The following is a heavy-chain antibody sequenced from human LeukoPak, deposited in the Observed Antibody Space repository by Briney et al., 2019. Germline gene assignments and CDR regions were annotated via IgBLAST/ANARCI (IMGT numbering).Heavy chain of an antibody. CDR3: ASDRVLIPDGYSHPEYFQH. J-gene: IGHJ1*01. Sequence: GGSLRLSCAASGFTFSSYEMNWVRQAPGKGLEWVSYISSSGSTIYYADSVKGRFTISRDNAKNSLYLQMNSLRAEDTAVYYCASDRVLIPDGYSHPEYFQHWGQGTLVTVSS. CDR1: GFTFSSYE. CDR2: ISSSGSTI. D-gene: IGHD5-24*01. V-gene: IGHV3-48*03.